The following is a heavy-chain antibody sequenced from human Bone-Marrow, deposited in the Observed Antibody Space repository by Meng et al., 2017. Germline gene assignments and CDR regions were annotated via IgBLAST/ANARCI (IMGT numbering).Heavy chain of an antibody. Sequence: GESLKISCAASGFTFSNAWMSWVRQAPGKGLEWVGRIKSKTDGGTTDYAAPVKGRFTIPRDDSKNTLYLQMNSLKTEDTAVYYCTADPRRYYYDSSGYYPFDYWGQGTLVTVSS. D-gene: IGHD3-22*01. CDR3: TADPRRYYYDSSGYYPFDY. J-gene: IGHJ4*02. CDR2: IKSKTDGGTT. CDR1: GFTFSNAW. V-gene: IGHV3-15*01.